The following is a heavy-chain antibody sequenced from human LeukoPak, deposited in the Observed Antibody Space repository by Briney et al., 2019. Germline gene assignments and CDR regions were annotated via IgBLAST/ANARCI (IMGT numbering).Heavy chain of an antibody. V-gene: IGHV3-66*01. CDR2: IFSHGET. CDR1: GFTVGNNY. J-gene: IGHJ4*02. CDR3: AKDYSTVTTSWPGDY. Sequence: GGSLRLSCAASGFTVGNNYMNWVRQAPGKGLEWVSLIFSHGETSYADSVKGRFTISRDNSKNTLYLQMNSLRAEDTAVYYCAKDYSTVTTSWPGDYWGQGTLVTVSS. D-gene: IGHD4-17*01.